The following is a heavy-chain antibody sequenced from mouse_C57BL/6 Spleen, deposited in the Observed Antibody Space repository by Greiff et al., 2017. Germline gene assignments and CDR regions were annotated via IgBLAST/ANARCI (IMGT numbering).Heavy chain of an antibody. CDR1: GFTFSDYY. CDR2: ISNGGGST. Sequence: EVQVVESGGGLVQPGGSLKLSCAASGFTFSDYYMYWVRQTPEKRLEWVAYISNGGGSTYYPDTVKGRFTISRDNAKNTLYLQMSRLKSEDTAMYYCARQIYYGYEAWFAYWGQGTLVTVSA. V-gene: IGHV5-12*01. J-gene: IGHJ3*01. CDR3: ARQIYYGYEAWFAY. D-gene: IGHD2-2*01.